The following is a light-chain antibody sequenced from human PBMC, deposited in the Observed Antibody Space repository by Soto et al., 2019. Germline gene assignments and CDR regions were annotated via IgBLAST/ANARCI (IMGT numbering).Light chain of an antibody. J-gene: IGKJ1*01. CDR2: AAS. CDR1: PTINSY. CDR3: QQSYSTFKT. V-gene: IGKV1-39*01. Sequence: DVQMTQSPSSLSASVGDIVTITCRASPTINSYLNWYQQNPGKAPKLLLYAASRLKSGVPSRFSGSGSGTDFTLTISNLQPEAFATFYCQQSYSTFKTFGQGTKVESK.